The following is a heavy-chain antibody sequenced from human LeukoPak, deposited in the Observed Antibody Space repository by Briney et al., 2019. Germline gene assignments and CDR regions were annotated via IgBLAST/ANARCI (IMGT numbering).Heavy chain of an antibody. CDR3: ARRYYDFWSGYYYFDP. Sequence: PSETLSLTCAVYGGSFSGYYWSWIRQPPVKGLEWIGEINHSGSTNYNPSLKSRVTISVDTSKNQFSLKLSSVTAADTAVYYCARRYYDFWSGYYYFDPWGQGTLVTVSS. CDR2: INHSGST. J-gene: IGHJ5*02. D-gene: IGHD3-3*01. CDR1: GGSFSGYY. V-gene: IGHV4-34*01.